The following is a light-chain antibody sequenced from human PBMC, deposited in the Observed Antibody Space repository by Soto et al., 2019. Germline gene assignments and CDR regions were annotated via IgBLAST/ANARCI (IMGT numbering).Light chain of an antibody. J-gene: IGLJ1*01. Sequence: QSVLTQPASVSGSPGQSITISCTGTSSDVGSYNLVSWYQQHPGKAPKLMIYEGSKRPSGVSNRFSGSKFGNTASLTISGLQAEDEADYYCCSFAGSSTVFGTGTKVTVL. CDR1: SSDVGSYNL. CDR3: CSFAGSSTV. CDR2: EGS. V-gene: IGLV2-23*01.